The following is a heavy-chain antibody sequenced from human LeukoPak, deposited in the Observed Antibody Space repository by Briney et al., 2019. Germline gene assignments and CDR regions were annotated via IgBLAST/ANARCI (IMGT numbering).Heavy chain of an antibody. CDR2: ISYDGSNK. J-gene: IGHJ4*02. Sequence: GGSLRLSCAASGFTFSSYGMHWVRQAPGKGLEWVAVISYDGSNKYYADSVKGRFTISRDNSKNTLYLQMNSLRAEDTAVYYWAKNLGGSGSYYSTFDYWGQGTLVTVSS. D-gene: IGHD3-10*01. V-gene: IGHV3-30*18. CDR1: GFTFSSYG. CDR3: AKNLGGSGSYYSTFDY.